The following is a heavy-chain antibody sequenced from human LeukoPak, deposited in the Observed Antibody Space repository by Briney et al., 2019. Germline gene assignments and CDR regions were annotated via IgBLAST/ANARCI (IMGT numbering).Heavy chain of an antibody. D-gene: IGHD1-26*01. Sequence: SSETLSLTCTVSGGSISTYYGAWIRKPPGEWLEWIGYMFYSGGTEYNPSLYSRVTISVDTSKNQFSLKLRSVTAADTALYYCERGTWELLGGFDYWGQGILVTVSS. CDR3: ERGTWELLGGFDY. J-gene: IGHJ4*02. CDR1: GGSISTYY. V-gene: IGHV4-59*01. CDR2: MFYSGGT.